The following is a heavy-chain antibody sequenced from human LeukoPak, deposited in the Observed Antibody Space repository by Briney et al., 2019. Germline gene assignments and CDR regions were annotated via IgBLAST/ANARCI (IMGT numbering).Heavy chain of an antibody. V-gene: IGHV4-39*01. Sequence: SETLSLTCTVSGGSISSSSYYWGWIRQPQGTGLEWIASIYYSGSTYYNPSLKSRVTISVDTSKNQFSLKLSSVTAADTAVYYCASSYCSSTTCYYPFDYWGQGTLVTVSS. CDR2: IYYSGST. D-gene: IGHD2-2*01. J-gene: IGHJ4*02. CDR1: GGSISSSSYY. CDR3: ASSYCSSTTCYYPFDY.